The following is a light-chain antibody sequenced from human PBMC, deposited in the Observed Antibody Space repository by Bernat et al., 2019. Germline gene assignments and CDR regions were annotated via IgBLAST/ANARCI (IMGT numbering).Light chain of an antibody. Sequence: QSALTQPPSASGPPGQSVTISCTGTSSDVAGYNYVFLYQQHPGKAPKLIIYEVSKRPSVVPDRLSGSKSSNTASLTVAGFQAEDESDYYCRSYAGSNTWVSCGGTKLTVL. V-gene: IGLV2-8*01. J-gene: IGLJ3*02. CDR2: EVS. CDR3: RSYAGSNTWV. CDR1: SSDVAGYNY.